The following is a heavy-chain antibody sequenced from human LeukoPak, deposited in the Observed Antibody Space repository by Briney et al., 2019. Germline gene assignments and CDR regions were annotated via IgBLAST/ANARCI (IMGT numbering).Heavy chain of an antibody. V-gene: IGHV3-21*01. CDR2: ISSSGNYI. Sequence: GGSLRLSCAASRFTFSSYSMNWVRQAPGKVLEWVSSISSSGNYIYYADSVKGRFTISRDNAKNSLYLQMNSLRAEDTAVYYCARDSIQQQLVLEDRGYPYYFEHWGQGTLVTVSS. D-gene: IGHD6-13*01. CDR3: ARDSIQQQLVLEDRGYPYYFEH. CDR1: RFTFSSYS. J-gene: IGHJ4*02.